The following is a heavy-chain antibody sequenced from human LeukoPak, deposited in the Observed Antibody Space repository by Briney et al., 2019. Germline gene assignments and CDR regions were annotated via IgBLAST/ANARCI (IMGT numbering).Heavy chain of an antibody. D-gene: IGHD6-19*01. V-gene: IGHV4-59*01. CDR1: GGSISSYY. J-gene: IGHJ4*01. CDR2: IYYSGST. CDR3: GKGSGWYKY. Sequence: SETLSLTCTVSGGSISSYYWSWIRQPPGKGLEWIANIYYSGSTNYNPSLKSRVTISIDTSKNQFSLKLSSVTAADTAVYYCGKGSGWYKYWGHGTLVTVSS.